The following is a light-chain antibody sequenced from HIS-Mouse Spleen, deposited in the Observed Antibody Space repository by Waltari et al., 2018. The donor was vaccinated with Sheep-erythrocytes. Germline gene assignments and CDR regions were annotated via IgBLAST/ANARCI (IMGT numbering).Light chain of an antibody. Sequence: QSALTQPASVSGSPGQSITISCTGTSSDVGSYNLVSWYQQHPGKAPKLMVYEGSKRPSGFYNRFSGSRCGNTASLTSSGLQAEDEADYYCCSYAGSSTPWVFGGGTKLTVL. CDR3: CSYAGSSTPWV. CDR2: EGS. V-gene: IGLV2-23*01. CDR1: SSDVGSYNL. J-gene: IGLJ3*02.